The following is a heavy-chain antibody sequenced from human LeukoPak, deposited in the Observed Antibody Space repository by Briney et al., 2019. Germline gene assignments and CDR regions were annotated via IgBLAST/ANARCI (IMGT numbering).Heavy chain of an antibody. J-gene: IGHJ4*02. CDR3: ARGTPWDCGGDCYSDGPDY. V-gene: IGHV4-59*12. Sequence: SETLSLTCTVSDGYISSYYWNWVRQPPGKGLEWIGYIFHTGSTNYNPSLKSRVTISVDTSKNQFSLKLSSVTAADTAVYYCARGTPWDCGGDCYSDGPDYWGQGTLVTVSS. D-gene: IGHD2-21*02. CDR1: DGYISSYY. CDR2: IFHTGST.